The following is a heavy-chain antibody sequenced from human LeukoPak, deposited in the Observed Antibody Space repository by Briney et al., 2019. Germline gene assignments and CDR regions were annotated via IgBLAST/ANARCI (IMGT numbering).Heavy chain of an antibody. V-gene: IGHV3-30*04. D-gene: IGHD3-3*01. CDR3: ARSEGVVLPFDY. CDR2: ISYDGSNK. CDR1: GFTFSSYA. Sequence: PGGSLRLSCAASGFTFSSYAMHWVRQAPGKGLEWVAVISYDGSNKYYADSVKGRFTISRDNSKNTLYLQMNSLRAEDTAVYYCARSEGVVLPFDYWGQGTLVTVSS. J-gene: IGHJ4*02.